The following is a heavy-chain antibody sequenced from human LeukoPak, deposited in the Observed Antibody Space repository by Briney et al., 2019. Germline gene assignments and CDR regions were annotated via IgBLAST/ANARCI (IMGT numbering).Heavy chain of an antibody. CDR3: ARDIAVAGMFDY. D-gene: IGHD6-19*01. CDR2: INSDGSTT. CDR1: GFTFSGYW. V-gene: IGHV3-74*01. J-gene: IGHJ4*02. Sequence: QPGRSLRLSCAASGFTFSGYWMHWVRQAPGKGLVWVSRINSDGSTTTYADSVKGRFTISRDNAKNTVYLQMNSLRAEDTAVYYCARDIAVAGMFDYWGQGTLVTVSS.